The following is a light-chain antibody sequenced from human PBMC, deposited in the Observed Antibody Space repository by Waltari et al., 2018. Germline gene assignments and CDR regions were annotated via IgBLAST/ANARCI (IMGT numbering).Light chain of an antibody. Sequence: EIVFTQSPGTLSLSPGERATLPGRASQSVSSSYLAWYQQKPGHAPRLPIYGASSKATGIPDRFSGSGSGTDFTLTISRLEPEDFAVYYCQQYGSSPWTFGQGTKVEIK. V-gene: IGKV3-20*01. CDR3: QQYGSSPWT. CDR2: GAS. CDR1: QSVSSSY. J-gene: IGKJ1*01.